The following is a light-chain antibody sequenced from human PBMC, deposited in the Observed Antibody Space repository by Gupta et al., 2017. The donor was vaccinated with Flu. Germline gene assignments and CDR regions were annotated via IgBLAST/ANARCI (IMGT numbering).Light chain of an antibody. CDR1: QSVSSY. CDR2: DAS. CDR3: QQRSSWPLT. V-gene: IGKV3-11*01. J-gene: IGKJ4*01. Sequence: EIVLTQSPDTLSLSPGERATLSCRASQSVSSYLTWYQHKPGQAPRLLIYDASNRATGIPARFSGSGSGTDFTLTISSLEPEDCAVYYCQQRSSWPLTFGGGTKVEIK.